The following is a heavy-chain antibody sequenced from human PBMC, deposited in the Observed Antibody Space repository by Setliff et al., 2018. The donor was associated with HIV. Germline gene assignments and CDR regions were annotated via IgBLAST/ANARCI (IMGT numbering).Heavy chain of an antibody. CDR3: ARGRGPGTLVHDY. CDR2: IYTSGST. CDR1: GGSISSGTYY. J-gene: IGHJ4*02. D-gene: IGHD1-1*01. V-gene: IGHV4-61*09. Sequence: SETLSLTCTVSGGSISSGTYYWSWIRQPAGKGLEWIGHIYTSGSTNYNPSLKSRVTISLDTSKNHFSLKLSSVTAADTAVYYCARGRGPGTLVHDYWGQGTLVTVSS.